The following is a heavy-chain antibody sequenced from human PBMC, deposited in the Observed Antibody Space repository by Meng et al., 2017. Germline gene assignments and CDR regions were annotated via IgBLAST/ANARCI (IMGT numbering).Heavy chain of an antibody. Sequence: VRLFQCGAVLKKPGSALNVACKAPGGPYSSLAISWVRKAPGQRLEWLGAIIPIFGTANYAQKFQGRLTITADKSTSTAYMQLSSLRSEDTAVYYCASLTGWFDPWGQGTLVTVSS. CDR2: IIPIFGTA. CDR3: ASLTGWFDP. CDR1: GGPYSSLA. D-gene: IGHD3-10*01. J-gene: IGHJ5*02. V-gene: IGHV1-69*06.